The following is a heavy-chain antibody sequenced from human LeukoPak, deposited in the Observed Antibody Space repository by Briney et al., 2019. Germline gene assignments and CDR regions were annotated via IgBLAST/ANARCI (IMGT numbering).Heavy chain of an antibody. V-gene: IGHV1-69*04. Sequence: SVKVSCKASGGTFSSYAISWVRQAPGQGLEWMGRIIPIFGIASYAQKFQGRVTITADKSTSTAYMELSSLRSEDTAVYYCASQYYDFWYWGQGTLVTVSS. CDR3: ASQYYDFWY. J-gene: IGHJ4*02. CDR2: IIPIFGIA. D-gene: IGHD3-3*01. CDR1: GGTFSSYA.